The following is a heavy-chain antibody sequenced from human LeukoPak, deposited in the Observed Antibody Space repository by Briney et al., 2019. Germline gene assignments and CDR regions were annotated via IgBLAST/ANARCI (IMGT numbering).Heavy chain of an antibody. CDR2: MNPNSGNT. CDR3: ARGPNVRYCSGGSCYSSYYYYDMDV. V-gene: IGHV1-8*01. CDR1: GYTFTSYD. Sequence: ASVKVSCKASGYTFTSYDINWVRQATGQGLERMGWMNPNSGNTGYAQKFQGRVTMTRNTSISTAYMELSSLRSEDTAVYYCARGPNVRYCSGGSCYSSYYYYDMDVWGQGTTVTVSS. D-gene: IGHD2-15*01. J-gene: IGHJ6*02.